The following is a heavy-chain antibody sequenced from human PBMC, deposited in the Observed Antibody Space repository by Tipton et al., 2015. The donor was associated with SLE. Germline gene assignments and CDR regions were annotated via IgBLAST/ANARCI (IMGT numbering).Heavy chain of an antibody. CDR1: GGSISSGGYS. V-gene: IGHV4-31*03. J-gene: IGHJ6*03. CDR3: ARVPFYYYYYIDV. Sequence: TLSLTCSVSGGSISSGGYSWSWIRQRPGEGLEWIAYIYDSGNSQYNPSLKSRTTISVDTSKNQFSLKLTSVTAADTAVYYCARVPFYYYYYIDVWGKGTTVTVSS. CDR2: IYDSGNS.